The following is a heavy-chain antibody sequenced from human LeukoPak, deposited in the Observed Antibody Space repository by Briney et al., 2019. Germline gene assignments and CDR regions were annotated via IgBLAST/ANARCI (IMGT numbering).Heavy chain of an antibody. CDR1: GYTLTELS. Sequence: ASVKVSCKVSGYTLTELSMHWVRQAPGKGLGWMGGFDPEDGETIYAQKFQGRVTMTEDTSTDTAYMELSSLRSEDTAVYYCATIGDYYGSGSPAGLAWGQGTLVTVSS. CDR2: FDPEDGET. V-gene: IGHV1-24*01. J-gene: IGHJ4*02. CDR3: ATIGDYYGSGSPAGLA. D-gene: IGHD3-10*01.